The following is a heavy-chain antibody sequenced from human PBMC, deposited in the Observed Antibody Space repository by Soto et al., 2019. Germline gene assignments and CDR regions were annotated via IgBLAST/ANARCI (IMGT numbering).Heavy chain of an antibody. CDR1: CYTFTSYG. D-gene: IGHD4-17*01. V-gene: IGHV1-18*01. J-gene: IGHJ4*02. CDR2: ISAYNGNT. CDR3: ARATVTTLFGFDY. Sequence: GASVKVSFKASCYTFTSYGISWVRQAPGQGLEWMGWISAYNGNTNYAQRLQGRVTMTTDTSTSTAYMELRSLRSDDTAVYYCARATVTTLFGFDYWGQGTLVTVPS.